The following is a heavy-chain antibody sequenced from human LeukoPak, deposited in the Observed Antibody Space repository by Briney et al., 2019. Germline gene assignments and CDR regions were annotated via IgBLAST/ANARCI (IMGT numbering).Heavy chain of an antibody. CDR3: AREAIAAAAEAVWFDP. V-gene: IGHV1-2*04. CDR1: GYTFTGYY. J-gene: IGHJ5*02. CDR2: INPNSGGT. Sequence: ASVKVSCKASGYTFTGYYLHWVRQAPGQGLEWMGWINPNSGGTNYAQKFQGWVTMTRDTSISTAYMELSRLRSDDTAVYYCAREAIAAAAEAVWFDPWGQGTLVTVSS. D-gene: IGHD6-13*01.